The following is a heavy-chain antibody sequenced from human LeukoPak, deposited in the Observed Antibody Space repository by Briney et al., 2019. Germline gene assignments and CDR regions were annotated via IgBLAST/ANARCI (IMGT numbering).Heavy chain of an antibody. V-gene: IGHV3-7*01. J-gene: IGHJ4*02. CDR1: GFTFSSYW. CDR2: INQDGSQK. CDR3: ARDKGPAYYYDSSGYLYYFDY. Sequence: PGGSLRLSCAASGFTFSSYWMNWVRQAPGKGLEWVANINQDGSQKYYVDSVKGRFTISRDNAKNSLYLQMNSLRAEDTAVYYCARDKGPAYYYDSSGYLYYFDYWGQGTLVTVSS. D-gene: IGHD3-22*01.